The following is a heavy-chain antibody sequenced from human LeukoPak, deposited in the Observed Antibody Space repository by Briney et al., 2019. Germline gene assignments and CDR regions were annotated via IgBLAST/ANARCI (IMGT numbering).Heavy chain of an antibody. CDR1: GFTFSNYW. V-gene: IGHV3-7*04. CDR3: ARDGIDY. Sequence: GGSLRLSCAASGFTFSNYWMSWVRQTPGKGLEWVANINQDGSEKYYVDSVKGRFTISRDNAKNSVNLQMNSLRAEDTALYYCARDGIDYWGQGTLVTVSS. D-gene: IGHD1-26*01. CDR2: INQDGSEK. J-gene: IGHJ4*02.